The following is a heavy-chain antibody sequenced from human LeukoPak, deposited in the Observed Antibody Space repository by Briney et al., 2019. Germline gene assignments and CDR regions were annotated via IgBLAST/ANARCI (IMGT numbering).Heavy chain of an antibody. Sequence: QPGRSLRLSCAASGFTFNSYGMHWVRQAPGKGLEWVSVIYSGGTTYYADSVKGRFTISRDNSKNTLYLQMNSLRAEDTAVYYCAKDVGYCSSTSCYTGGIFDYWGQGTLVTVSS. V-gene: IGHV3-NL1*01. CDR2: IYSGGTT. D-gene: IGHD2-2*02. J-gene: IGHJ4*02. CDR3: AKDVGYCSSTSCYTGGIFDY. CDR1: GFTFNSYG.